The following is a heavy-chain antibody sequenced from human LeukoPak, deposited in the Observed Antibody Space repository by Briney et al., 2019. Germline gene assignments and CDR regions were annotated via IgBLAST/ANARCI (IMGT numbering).Heavy chain of an antibody. CDR3: ARLKIYCTGGVCLSPIDY. CDR2: ISSSTSSK. V-gene: IGHV3-21*01. Sequence: GGSLRLSCAASGFTFSTYSMNGVRQAPGKGLEWVSSISSSTSSKYYADSVKGRFTISRDNAKNSLYLQMNSLRAEDTAVYYCARLKIYCTGGVCLSPIDYWGQGTLVTVSS. D-gene: IGHD2-8*02. J-gene: IGHJ4*02. CDR1: GFTFSTYS.